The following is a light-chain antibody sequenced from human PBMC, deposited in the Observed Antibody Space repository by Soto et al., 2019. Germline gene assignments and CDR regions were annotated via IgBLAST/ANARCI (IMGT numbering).Light chain of an antibody. CDR1: SSDVGRYDY. CDR2: DVT. Sequence: QSALTQPRSVSGSPGQSVTISCTGTSSDVGRYDYVSWYQQHPGKAPKLIIYDVTERPAGVPDRFSGSKPGNTASLTISGLQAEDEADYSCCSFAGSFSYVFGGGTKLTVL. J-gene: IGLJ1*01. V-gene: IGLV2-11*01. CDR3: CSFAGSFSYV.